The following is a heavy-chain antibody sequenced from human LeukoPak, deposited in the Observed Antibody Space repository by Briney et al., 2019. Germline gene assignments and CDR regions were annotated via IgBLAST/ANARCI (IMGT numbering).Heavy chain of an antibody. Sequence: GGSLRLSCAASGFTFSTYAMTWVRQAPGKGLEWVSAISGSGGSTYYADIVKGRFTISRDNSKNTLYLQMNSLRAKDTAVYYCAKALAAAGTGNYFDYWGQGTLVTVSS. CDR1: GFTFSTYA. V-gene: IGHV3-23*01. J-gene: IGHJ4*02. CDR2: ISGSGGST. D-gene: IGHD6-13*01. CDR3: AKALAAAGTGNYFDY.